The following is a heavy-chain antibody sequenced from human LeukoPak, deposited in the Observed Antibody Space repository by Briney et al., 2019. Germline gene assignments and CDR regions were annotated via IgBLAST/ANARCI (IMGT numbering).Heavy chain of an antibody. V-gene: IGHV3-66*01. D-gene: IGHD3-9*01. CDR1: GFTVSSNY. CDR2: IYSGGST. CDR3: ARVNDILTGYSLGAFDI. J-gene: IGHJ3*02. Sequence: PGGSLRLSCAASGFTVSSNYMSWVRQAPGKGLEWVSVIYSGGSTYYADSVKGRFTISRDNSKNTLYLQMNSLRAEDTAVYYCARVNDILTGYSLGAFDIWGQGTMVTVSS.